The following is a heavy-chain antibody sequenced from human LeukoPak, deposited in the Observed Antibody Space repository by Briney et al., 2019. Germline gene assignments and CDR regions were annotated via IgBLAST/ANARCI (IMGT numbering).Heavy chain of an antibody. D-gene: IGHD1-26*01. J-gene: IGHJ4*02. CDR3: ARGMEWELLIEDY. V-gene: IGHV1-3*01. Sequence: ASVKVSCKASGGTFSSYAMHWVRQAPGQRLEWMGWINAGNGNTKYSQKFQGRVTITRDTSASTAYMELSSLRSEDTAVYYCARGMEWELLIEDYWGQGTLVTVSS. CDR1: GGTFSSYA. CDR2: INAGNGNT.